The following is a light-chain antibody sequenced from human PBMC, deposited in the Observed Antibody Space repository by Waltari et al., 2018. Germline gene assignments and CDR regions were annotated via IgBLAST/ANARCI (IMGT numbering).Light chain of an antibody. V-gene: IGKV3-11*01. CDR2: DAS. Sequence: EIVLTQSPATLSLSPGDSASLSCRASQSVSRDLAWYRPKPGQAPRLLIFDASIRATGTPARFSGSGSGTDFTLTISSLEPEDFAVYYCQQRRDWPLTFGGGTKVEIK. CDR1: QSVSRD. J-gene: IGKJ4*01. CDR3: QQRRDWPLT.